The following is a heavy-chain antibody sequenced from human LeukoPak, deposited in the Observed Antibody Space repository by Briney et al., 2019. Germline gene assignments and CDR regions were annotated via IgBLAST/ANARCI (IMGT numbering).Heavy chain of an antibody. CDR2: IYYSGST. CDR1: GGSISSYY. D-gene: IGHD5-18*01. CDR3: ARAKGYSYGFDY. V-gene: IGHV4-59*01. Sequence: SETLSLTCTVSGGSISSYYWSWIRQPPGKGLEWIGYIYYSGSTNYNPSLKSRVTISVDTSKNQFSLKLSSVTAADTAVYYCARAKGYSYGFDYWGQGTLVTVSS. J-gene: IGHJ4*02.